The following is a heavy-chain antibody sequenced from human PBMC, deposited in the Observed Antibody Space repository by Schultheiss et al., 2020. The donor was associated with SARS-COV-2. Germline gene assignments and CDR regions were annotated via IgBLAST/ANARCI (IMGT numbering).Heavy chain of an antibody. CDR3: ARDLVSSSSFCDY. Sequence: SVKVSCKASGGTFSSYAISWVRQAPGQGLEWMGGIIPIFGTANYAQKFQGRVTITADESTSTAYMELSSLRSEDTAVYYCARDLVSSSSFCDYWGQGTLVTVSS. V-gene: IGHV1-69*13. CDR1: GGTFSSYA. CDR2: IIPIFGTA. D-gene: IGHD6-6*01. J-gene: IGHJ4*02.